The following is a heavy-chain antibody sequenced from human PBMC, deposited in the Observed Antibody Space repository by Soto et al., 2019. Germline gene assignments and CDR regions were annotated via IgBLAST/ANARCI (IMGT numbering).Heavy chain of an antibody. CDR2: IYYSGST. D-gene: IGHD4-17*01. CDR1: GGSISSSSYY. CDR3: AGAYGSSVWFDP. V-gene: IGHV4-39*01. Sequence: PSETLSLTCTVSGGSISSSSYYWGWIRQPPGKGLEWIGSIYYSGSTYYNPSLKSRVTISVDTSKNQFSLKLSSVTAADTAVYYCAGAYGSSVWFDPWGQGTLVTVSS. J-gene: IGHJ5*02.